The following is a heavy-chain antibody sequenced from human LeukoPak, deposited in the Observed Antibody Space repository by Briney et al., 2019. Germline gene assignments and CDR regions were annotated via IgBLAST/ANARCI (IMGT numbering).Heavy chain of an antibody. J-gene: IGHJ4*02. D-gene: IGHD2-15*01. V-gene: IGHV4-4*07. CDR1: GGSISSYY. CDR3: ASIKGYCSGGSCSDYFDY. CDR2: IFTTGRT. Sequence: KSSETLSLTCTVSGGSISSYYWSWIRQPAGKGLEWIGRIFTTGRTNYNPSLKSRVTMSVDTSKNQFSLKLSSVTAADTAIYYCASIKGYCSGGSCSDYFDYWGQGTLVTVS.